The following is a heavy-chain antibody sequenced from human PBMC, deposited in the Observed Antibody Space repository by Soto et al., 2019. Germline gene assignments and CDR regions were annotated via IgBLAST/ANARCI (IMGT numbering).Heavy chain of an antibody. J-gene: IGHJ4*02. CDR2: IYYSGST. V-gene: IGHV4-59*01. Sequence: PSETLSLTCTVSGGSMSSYYWSWIRQPQGKGLEWIGYIYYSGSTNYNPSLKSRVTISVDTSKNQFSLKLSSVTAADTAVYYCARALGAYYDFWSGYSTPYYFDYWGQGTLLTVSS. CDR3: ARALGAYYDFWSGYSTPYYFDY. D-gene: IGHD3-3*01. CDR1: GGSMSSYY.